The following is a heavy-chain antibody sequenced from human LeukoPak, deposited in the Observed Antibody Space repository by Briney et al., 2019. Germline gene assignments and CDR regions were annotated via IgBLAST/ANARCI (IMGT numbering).Heavy chain of an antibody. CDR2: IYYSGST. J-gene: IGHJ3*02. D-gene: IGHD3-22*01. V-gene: IGHV4-59*01. Sequence: SETLSLTYTVSGGSISSYYWSWIRQPPGKGLEWIGYIYYSGSTNYNPSLKSRVTISVDTSKNQFSLKLSSVTAADTAVYYCARDSRNYYDSSGYYFAFDIWGQGTMVTVSS. CDR3: ARDSRNYYDSSGYYFAFDI. CDR1: GGSISSYY.